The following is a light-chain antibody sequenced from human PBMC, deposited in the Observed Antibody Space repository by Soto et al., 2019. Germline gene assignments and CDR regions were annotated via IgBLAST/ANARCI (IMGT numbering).Light chain of an antibody. CDR3: QQYNHWPLT. CDR1: QSVSSN. V-gene: IGKV3D-15*01. J-gene: IGKJ4*01. CDR2: DIS. Sequence: EIVMTQSPATLSVSPGERATLSCRASQSVSSNLAWYQQKPGQAPSLLIYDISARATGIPTRFSGSGSGTEFTLTISSLQSEDCAVYYCQQYNHWPLTFGGGTKVEIK.